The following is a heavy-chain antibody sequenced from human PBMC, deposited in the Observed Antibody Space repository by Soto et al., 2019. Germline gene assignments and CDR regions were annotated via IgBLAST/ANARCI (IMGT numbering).Heavy chain of an antibody. V-gene: IGHV3-48*03. CDR3: ARDQEAGSFFPYYYGMDV. CDR1: GFTFSSYD. J-gene: IGHJ6*02. CDR2: ISSSGSTI. D-gene: IGHD6-13*01. Sequence: GGSLRLSCATSGFTFSSYDMNWVRQAPGKGLEWVSYISSSGSTIYYADSVKGRFTISRDNAKNSLYLQMDSLRAEDTAVYYCARDQEAGSFFPYYYGMDVWGQGTTVTVSS.